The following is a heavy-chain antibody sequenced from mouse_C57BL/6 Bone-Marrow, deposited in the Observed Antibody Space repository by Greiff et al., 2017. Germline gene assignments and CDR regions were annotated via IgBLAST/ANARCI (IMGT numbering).Heavy chain of an antibody. D-gene: IGHD4-1*01. Sequence: EVKVVESGGGLVQPGGSLKLSCAASVFTFSDYYMYLVRQTPEKRLEWVASISNGGGSTSSPDTVKGRFTISRDNAKNTLYLQVSRLKSEDTAMYYCARHGTGYAMDYWGQGTSVTVSS. CDR1: VFTFSDYY. CDR2: ISNGGGST. CDR3: ARHGTGYAMDY. J-gene: IGHJ4*01. V-gene: IGHV5-12*01.